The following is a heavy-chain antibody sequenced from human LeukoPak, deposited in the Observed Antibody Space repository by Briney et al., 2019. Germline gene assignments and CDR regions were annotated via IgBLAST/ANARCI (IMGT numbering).Heavy chain of an antibody. CDR2: IYHSGST. V-gene: IGHV4-39*07. D-gene: IGHD6-6*01. CDR1: GGSISGSSYY. J-gene: IGHJ4*02. CDR3: ARGVARSSKFHFSYYFDY. Sequence: PSETLSLTCSVSGGSISGSSYYWGWIRQPPGKGLEWIGSIYHSGSTYYNPSLKSRVTISVDTSKNQFSLKLSSVTAADTAVYYCARGVARSSKFHFSYYFDYWGQGTLVTVSS.